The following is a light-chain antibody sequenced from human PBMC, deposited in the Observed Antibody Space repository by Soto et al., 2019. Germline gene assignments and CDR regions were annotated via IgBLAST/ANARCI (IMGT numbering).Light chain of an antibody. Sequence: SVLTQPPSVSGAPGQRVTISCTGSSSNIGAGYGVHWYQQLPGTAPKLLIYGNSNRPSGVPDRFSGSKSGTSASLAITGLQAEDEADYYCQSYDSSLSGSAYVFGTGTKVTVL. CDR3: QSYDSSLSGSAYV. CDR2: GNS. J-gene: IGLJ1*01. CDR1: SSNIGAGYG. V-gene: IGLV1-40*01.